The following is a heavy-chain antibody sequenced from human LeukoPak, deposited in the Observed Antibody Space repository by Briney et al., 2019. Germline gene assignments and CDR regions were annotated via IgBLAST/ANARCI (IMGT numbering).Heavy chain of an antibody. Sequence: SETLSLTCAVYGGSFSGYYWSWIRQPPGKGLEWIGEINHSGSTNYNPSLKSRVTISVDTSKNQFSLKLSSVTAADTAVYYCARSKRWLGRNWFDPWGQGTLVTVSS. CDR1: GGSFSGYY. CDR2: INHSGST. V-gene: IGHV4-34*01. J-gene: IGHJ5*02. D-gene: IGHD6-19*01. CDR3: ARSKRWLGRNWFDP.